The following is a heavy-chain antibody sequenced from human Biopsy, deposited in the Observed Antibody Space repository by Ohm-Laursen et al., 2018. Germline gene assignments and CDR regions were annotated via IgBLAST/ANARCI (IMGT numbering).Heavy chain of an antibody. D-gene: IGHD2-8*01. Sequence: ASVKVSCKSSSYTFTDYNIHWMRQAPGQGLEWLGYINCKTGATNYAQKFQGTVTMTGDTSISTAYLALGSLRSADTAIYYCARDPLNGHKHFDYWGQGSLVTVSS. V-gene: IGHV1-2*02. CDR2: INCKTGAT. CDR1: SYTFTDYN. CDR3: ARDPLNGHKHFDY. J-gene: IGHJ4*02.